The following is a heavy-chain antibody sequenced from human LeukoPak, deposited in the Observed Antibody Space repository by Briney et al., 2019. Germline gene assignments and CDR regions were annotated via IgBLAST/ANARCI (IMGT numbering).Heavy chain of an antibody. CDR2: ISDSGGST. D-gene: IGHD2-15*01. V-gene: IGHV3-23*01. CDR1: GFTFSSFA. Sequence: GGSLRLSCAASGFTFSSFAMSWVRQAPGKGLEWVSAISDSGGSTYYTDSVKGRFTISRDNSRNTLYLQMNSLRAEDTALYYCAKSTSSGSICHGGYMDVWGTGTTVTGSS. J-gene: IGHJ6*03. CDR3: AKSTSSGSICHGGYMDV.